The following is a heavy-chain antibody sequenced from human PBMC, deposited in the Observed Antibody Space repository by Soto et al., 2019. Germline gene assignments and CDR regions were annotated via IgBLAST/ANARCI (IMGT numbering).Heavy chain of an antibody. CDR1: GYTLTNFY. V-gene: IGHV1-46*03. Sequence: QVQLVQSGAEVKKPGASVKVSCKASGYTLTNFYIHWVRQAPGQGLEWMGIINPNVGSTNYAHNFQGRVTITRDTSTSTVYMDLSSLRSEDTAVYYCARGLGSGDYWGRGTLVTVSS. J-gene: IGHJ4*02. CDR2: INPNVGST. D-gene: IGHD6-25*01. CDR3: ARGLGSGDY.